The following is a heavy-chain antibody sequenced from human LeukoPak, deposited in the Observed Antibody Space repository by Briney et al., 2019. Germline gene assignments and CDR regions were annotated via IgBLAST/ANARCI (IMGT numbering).Heavy chain of an antibody. V-gene: IGHV3-23*03. Sequence: GGSLRLSCAASGFTFSSYAMSWGRQAPGKGLEWVSVIYSGGSTSYTDSVKGRFTFSRDNSKNTLYLQMNSLRAEETAVYYCARDRVNWNDVGGLFDYWGQGTLVTVSS. CDR3: ARDRVNWNDVGGLFDY. D-gene: IGHD1-1*01. J-gene: IGHJ4*02. CDR2: IYSGGST. CDR1: GFTFSSYA.